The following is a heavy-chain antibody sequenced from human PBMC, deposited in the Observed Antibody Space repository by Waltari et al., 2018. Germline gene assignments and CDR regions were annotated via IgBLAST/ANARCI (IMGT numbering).Heavy chain of an antibody. J-gene: IGHJ4*02. CDR2: IKPDGSEK. CDR1: GVTFSNYW. D-gene: IGHD3-10*01. CDR3: VQGGFYYAD. Sequence: EVQVVESGGGLVQPGGSLRLYCVASGVTFSNYWMSWVRQAPGKGLEWVANIKPDGSEKNHVDSVKGRFTISRDNAKNSLYLQMNSLRAEDTAVYYCVQGGFYYADWGQGTLVTVSS. V-gene: IGHV3-7*01.